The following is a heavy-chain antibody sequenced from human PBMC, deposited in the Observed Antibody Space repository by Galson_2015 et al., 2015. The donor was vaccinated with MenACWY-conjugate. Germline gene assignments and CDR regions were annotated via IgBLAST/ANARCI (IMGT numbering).Heavy chain of an antibody. CDR2: ISPGDSNT. CDR3: ARHPPGGRGMDV. CDR1: GYSFTTYW. D-gene: IGHD1-26*01. V-gene: IGHV5-51*01. Sequence: QSGAEVKKPGESLKISCKTTGYSFTTYWIAWVRQMPGTGLEWMGLISPGDSNTRYSPSFQGQVTISADKSISTAYLQWSSLKASDTAMYYCARHPPGGRGMDVWGQGTTVTDSS. J-gene: IGHJ6*02.